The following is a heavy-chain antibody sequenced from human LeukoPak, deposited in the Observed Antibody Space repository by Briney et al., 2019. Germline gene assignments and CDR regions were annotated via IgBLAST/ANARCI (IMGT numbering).Heavy chain of an antibody. CDR2: IYYSGST. J-gene: IGHJ4*02. V-gene: IGHV4-59*01. Sequence: SETLSLTCTVSGVSISSYYWSWIRQPPGKGLEWIGYIYYSGSTNYNPSLKSRVTISVDTSKNQFSLKLSSVTAADTAVYYCARDKVGDYWGQGTLVTVSS. CDR1: GVSISSYY. CDR3: ARDKVGDY.